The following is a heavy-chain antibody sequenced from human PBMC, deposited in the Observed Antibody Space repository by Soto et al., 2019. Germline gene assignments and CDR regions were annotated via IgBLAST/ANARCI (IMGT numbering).Heavy chain of an antibody. J-gene: IGHJ6*02. CDR3: ARKKRVRGVPHYYYGMDV. V-gene: IGHV1-69*01. Sequence: QVQLVQSGAEVKKPGSSVKVSCKASGGTFSSYAISWVRQAPGQGLEWMGGIIPIFGTANYAQKFQGRVTITADESTSTAYMELSSLRSEDTAVYYCARKKRVRGVPHYYYGMDVWGQGTTVTVSS. CDR2: IIPIFGTA. CDR1: GGTFSSYA. D-gene: IGHD3-10*01.